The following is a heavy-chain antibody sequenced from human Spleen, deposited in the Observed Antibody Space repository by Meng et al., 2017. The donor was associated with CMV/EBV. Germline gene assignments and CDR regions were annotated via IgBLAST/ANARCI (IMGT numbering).Heavy chain of an antibody. V-gene: IGHV3-23*01. Sequence: GGSLRLSCTTSGFSFGDYAMSWVRQAPGKGLEWISTITGSGDATYYTDSVKGRFTISRDNSKNTLYLQMNSLRAEDTAVYYCARDRFTIFGVTSHAFDIWGQGTMVTVSS. J-gene: IGHJ3*02. CDR2: ITGSGDAT. CDR1: GFSFGDYA. D-gene: IGHD3-3*01. CDR3: ARDRFTIFGVTSHAFDI.